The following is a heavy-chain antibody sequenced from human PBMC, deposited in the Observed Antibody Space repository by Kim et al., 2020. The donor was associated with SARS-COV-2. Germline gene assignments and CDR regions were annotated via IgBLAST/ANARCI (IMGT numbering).Heavy chain of an antibody. J-gene: IGHJ4*02. Sequence: SETLSLTCTVSGGSISSYYWSWIRQPPGKGLEWIGYIYYSGSTNYNPSLKSRVTISVDTSKNQFSLKLSSVTAADTAVYYCARVGYYYGSGSYYWWGFDYRGQGTLVTVSS. D-gene: IGHD3-10*01. CDR2: IYYSGST. V-gene: IGHV4-59*01. CDR1: GGSISSYY. CDR3: ARVGYYYGSGSYYWWGFDY.